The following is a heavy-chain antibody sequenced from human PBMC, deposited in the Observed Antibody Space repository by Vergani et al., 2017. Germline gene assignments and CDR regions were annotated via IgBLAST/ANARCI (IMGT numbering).Heavy chain of an antibody. J-gene: IGHJ6*02. CDR2: IKQDGSEK. Sequence: EVQLVESGGGLVQPGGSLRLSCAASGFTFSSYWMSWVRQAPGKGLEWVANIKQDGSEKYYVDAVKGRFTISRDNAKNSLYLQMNSLRAEDTAVYYCARDREGYCTNGVCYNYYYYGMDVWGQGTTVTVSS. V-gene: IGHV3-7*03. D-gene: IGHD2-8*01. CDR3: ARDREGYCTNGVCYNYYYYGMDV. CDR1: GFTFSSYW.